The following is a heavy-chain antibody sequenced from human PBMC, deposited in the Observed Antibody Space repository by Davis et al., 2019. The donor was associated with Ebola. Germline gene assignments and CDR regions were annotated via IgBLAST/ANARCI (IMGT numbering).Heavy chain of an antibody. J-gene: IGHJ4*02. D-gene: IGHD3-10*01. Sequence: GESLKISCAASGFIFSGSAMHWVRQASGKGLEWVGRIRSKANSYATAYAASVKGRFTISRDDSKNTAYLQMNSLKTEDTAVYYCTQTYGSGRGDYWGQGTLVTVSS. CDR2: IRSKANSYAT. V-gene: IGHV3-73*01. CDR1: GFIFSGSA. CDR3: TQTYGSGRGDY.